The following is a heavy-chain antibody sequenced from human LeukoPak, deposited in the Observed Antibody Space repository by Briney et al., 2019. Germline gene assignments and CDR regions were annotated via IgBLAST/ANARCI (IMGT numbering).Heavy chain of an antibody. CDR1: GYSFTDYY. CDR3: ARADRLDGGPYLIGP. CDR2: INPNSGGT. V-gene: IGHV1-2*02. J-gene: IGHJ5*02. Sequence: ASVKVSCKTSGYSFTDYYMHWVRQAPGQGLEWMGWINPNSGGTSSAQKFQGRVTMTRDTSITTVYMEVSWLTSDDTTIYYCARADRLDGGPYLIGPWGQGTLVTVSS. D-gene: IGHD2-21*01.